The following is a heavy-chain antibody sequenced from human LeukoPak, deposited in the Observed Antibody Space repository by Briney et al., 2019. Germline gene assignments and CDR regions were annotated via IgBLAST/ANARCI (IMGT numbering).Heavy chain of an antibody. CDR2: IYYSGST. D-gene: IGHD3-22*01. CDR3: ARQRGDSSGYYIGGPFDY. Sequence: PSETLSLTCALSGGSVSGSYYYWGWIRQPPGKGLEWIGYIYYSGSTYYNPSLKSRVTISVDTSKNQFSLKLSSVTAADTAVYYCARQRGDSSGYYIGGPFDYWGQGTLVTVSS. V-gene: IGHV4-30-4*08. CDR1: GGSVSGSYYY. J-gene: IGHJ4*02.